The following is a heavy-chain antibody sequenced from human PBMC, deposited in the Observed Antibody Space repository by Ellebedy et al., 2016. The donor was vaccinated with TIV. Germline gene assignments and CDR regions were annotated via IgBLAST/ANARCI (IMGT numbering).Heavy chain of an antibody. Sequence: SETLSLTXSVSGGSVSSRSFYWTWIRQPPGKGLQWIGYINYSGDTNFNPSLRSRVTMSVDSSKNEFSLKLSSVTAADTAVYYCARLDVDRAPVRVGGYYALDVWGQGTTVTVSS. CDR2: INYSGDT. J-gene: IGHJ6*02. V-gene: IGHV4-61*01. CDR1: GGSVSSRSFY. CDR3: ARLDVDRAPVRVGGYYALDV. D-gene: IGHD1-26*01.